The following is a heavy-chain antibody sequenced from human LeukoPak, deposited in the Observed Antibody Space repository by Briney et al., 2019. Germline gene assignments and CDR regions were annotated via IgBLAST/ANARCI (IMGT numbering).Heavy chain of an antibody. J-gene: IGHJ4*02. CDR1: GFTFSSYA. CDR3: ARGTSSGGISCDY. CDR2: ISSSSSYI. V-gene: IGHV3-21*01. D-gene: IGHD2-15*01. Sequence: GGSLRLSCAASGFTFSSYAMSWVRQAPGKGLEWVSSISSSSSYIYYADSVKGRFTISRDNAKNSLYLQMNSLRAEDTAVYYCARGTSSGGISCDYWGQGTLVTVSS.